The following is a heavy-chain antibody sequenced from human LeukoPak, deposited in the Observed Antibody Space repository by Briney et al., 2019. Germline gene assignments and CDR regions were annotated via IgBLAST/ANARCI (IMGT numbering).Heavy chain of an antibody. V-gene: IGHV4-59*08. D-gene: IGHD5-18*01. J-gene: IGHJ6*02. CDR1: GDSISSYY. Sequence: PSETLSLTCTVSGDSISSYYWSWIRQPPGKGLEWIGHIHYSGNTNYNPSLNSRVTMSVDTSRNQFSLKLTSVTAADTAVYYCARLYGYTYGHGGMDVWGQGTIVTVSS. CDR3: ARLYGYTYGHGGMDV. CDR2: IHYSGNT.